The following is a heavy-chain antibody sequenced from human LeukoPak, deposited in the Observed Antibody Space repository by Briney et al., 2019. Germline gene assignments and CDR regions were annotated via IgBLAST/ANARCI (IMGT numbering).Heavy chain of an antibody. V-gene: IGHV4-59*01. CDR3: ARDSGKQGSYYFDY. D-gene: IGHD1-26*01. Sequence: PSETLSLTCTVSGGSISSYYWNWIRQPPGKGLESIGYIYYSGSTNYNPSLMSRVTISVDASKNQFSLKLSSVTAADTAVYYCARDSGKQGSYYFDYWGQGTLVTVSS. CDR1: GGSISSYY. CDR2: IYYSGST. J-gene: IGHJ4*02.